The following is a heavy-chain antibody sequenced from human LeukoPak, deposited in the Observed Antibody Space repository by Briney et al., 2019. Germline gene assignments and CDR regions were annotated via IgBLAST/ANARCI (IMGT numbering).Heavy chain of an antibody. V-gene: IGHV3-7*01. J-gene: IGHJ4*02. D-gene: IGHD4-23*01. Sequence: GGSLRLSCSASGLTFMDYWMMWVRQAPGKGLEWVGNIRQDDSEKNYVDSVKGRFTISRDNAKFSLYLQMNSLRAEDTAIYYCATDRKVGTWDPRFNYWGQGTLVTVSS. CDR3: ATDRKVGTWDPRFNY. CDR1: GLTFMDYW. CDR2: IRQDDSEK.